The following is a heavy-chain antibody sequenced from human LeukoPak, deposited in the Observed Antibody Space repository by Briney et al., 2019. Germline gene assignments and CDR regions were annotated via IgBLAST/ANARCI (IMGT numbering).Heavy chain of an antibody. D-gene: IGHD6-19*01. V-gene: IGHV1-2*02. Sequence: ASVKVSCKASGYTFTGYYMHWVRQAPGQGLEWMGWINPKSGGTNYAQKFQGRVTMTRDTSISTAYMELSRLRSDDTAVYYCARDTNVAVAGLYNWFDPWGQGTLVTVSS. J-gene: IGHJ5*02. CDR1: GYTFTGYY. CDR2: INPKSGGT. CDR3: ARDTNVAVAGLYNWFDP.